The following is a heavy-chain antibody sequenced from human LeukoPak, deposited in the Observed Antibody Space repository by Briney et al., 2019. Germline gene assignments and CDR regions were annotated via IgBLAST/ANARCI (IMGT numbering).Heavy chain of an antibody. CDR3: TRARSSTRDHFYYYYMDV. V-gene: IGHV3-21*01. Sequence: GGSLRLSCAASGFTFSSYSMNWVRQAPGKGLEWVSFISSSSSNIYYAASVGGRFIISRDTAKNSLYLQMTSLRADDTAVYYCTRARSSTRDHFYYYYMDVWGKGTTVTVSS. CDR1: GFTFSSYS. J-gene: IGHJ6*03. CDR2: ISSSSSNI. D-gene: IGHD3-10*01.